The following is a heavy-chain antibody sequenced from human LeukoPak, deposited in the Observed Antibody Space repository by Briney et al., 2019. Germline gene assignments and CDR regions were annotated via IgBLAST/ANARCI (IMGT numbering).Heavy chain of an antibody. CDR1: GFTFDDYG. Sequence: GGSLRLSCAASGFTFDDYGMSWVRQAPGKGLEWVSGINWNGGSTGYADSVKGRFTISRDNAKNSLYLQMNSLRAEDTALYYCARVDGILTGYRGAPFDYWGQGTLVTVSS. V-gene: IGHV3-20*04. CDR3: ARVDGILTGYRGAPFDY. D-gene: IGHD3-9*01. CDR2: INWNGGST. J-gene: IGHJ4*02.